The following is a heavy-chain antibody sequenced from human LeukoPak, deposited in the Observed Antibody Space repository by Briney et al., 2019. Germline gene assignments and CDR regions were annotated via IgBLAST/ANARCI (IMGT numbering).Heavy chain of an antibody. CDR2: IWYDGSNK. Sequence: GSLRLSCAASGFTFSSYGMHWVRPAPGKGLEWVAVIWYDGSNKYYADSVKGRFTISRDNSKNTLYLQMNSLRDEDTAVYYCARSHGDFYYFDYWGQGTLVTVSS. D-gene: IGHD4-17*01. V-gene: IGHV3-33*01. CDR1: GFTFSSYG. CDR3: ARSHGDFYYFDY. J-gene: IGHJ4*02.